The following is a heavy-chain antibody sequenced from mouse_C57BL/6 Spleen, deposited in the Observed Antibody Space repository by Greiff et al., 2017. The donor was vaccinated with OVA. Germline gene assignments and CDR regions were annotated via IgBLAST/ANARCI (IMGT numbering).Heavy chain of an antibody. CDR1: GYSFTSYY. J-gene: IGHJ2*01. CDR2: IYPGSGNT. Sequence: VQLQQSGPELVKPGASVKISCKASGYSFTSYYIHWVKQRPGQGLEWIGWIYPGSGNTKYNEKFKGKATLTADTSSSTAYMQLSSLPSEDSAVYYCARDYYGVGYFDYWGQGTTLTVSS. CDR3: ARDYYGVGYFDY. V-gene: IGHV1-66*01. D-gene: IGHD1-1*01.